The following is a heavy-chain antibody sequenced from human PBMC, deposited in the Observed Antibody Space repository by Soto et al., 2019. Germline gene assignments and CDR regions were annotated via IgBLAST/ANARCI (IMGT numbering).Heavy chain of an antibody. V-gene: IGHV3-23*01. D-gene: IGHD3-22*01. CDR2: VSVSGGTT. Sequence: GGSLRLSCTASGFMFNNYAMSWVRQAPGKGLEWVSTVSVSGGTTYYADSLKGRFTISRDNSKKTVYLQMNRLRADDTAIYYCAKGLYYYDSSGYRLFDYWGQGTLVTVSS. CDR3: AKGLYYYDSSGYRLFDY. CDR1: GFMFNNYA. J-gene: IGHJ4*02.